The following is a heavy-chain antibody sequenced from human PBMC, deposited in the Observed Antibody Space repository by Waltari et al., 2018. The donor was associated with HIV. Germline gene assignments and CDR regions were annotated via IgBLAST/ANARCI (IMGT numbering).Heavy chain of an antibody. D-gene: IGHD6-13*01. CDR2: IYSGGST. Sequence: EVQLVESGGGLVQPGGSLRLSCAASGFTVSSNYMSWVRQAPGKGLECVSVIYSGGSTDYADSVKGRFTISRDNSKNTLYLQMNSLRAEDTAVYYCATHSSSWYSGYYYGMDVWGQGTTVTVSS. J-gene: IGHJ6*02. CDR3: ATHSSSWYSGYYYGMDV. V-gene: IGHV3-66*02. CDR1: GFTVSSNY.